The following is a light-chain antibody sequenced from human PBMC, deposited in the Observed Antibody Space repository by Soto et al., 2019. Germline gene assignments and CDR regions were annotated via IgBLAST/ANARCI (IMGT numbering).Light chain of an antibody. CDR3: QQRSNWPLT. Sequence: ETVMTQSPATLSVSRGERATLSCRASQSVFNYLAWYQQRPGQAPRLLIYDASDRATGIPARFTGSGSGTDFTLTISSLEPEDFAVYYCQQRSNWPLTFGGGTKVDIK. J-gene: IGKJ4*01. V-gene: IGKV3-11*01. CDR2: DAS. CDR1: QSVFNY.